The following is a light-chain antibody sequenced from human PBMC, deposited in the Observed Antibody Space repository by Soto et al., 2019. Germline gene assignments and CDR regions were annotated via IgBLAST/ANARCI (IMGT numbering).Light chain of an antibody. CDR3: QQTYRTPLT. V-gene: IGKV1-39*01. CDR1: QSISSY. J-gene: IGKJ4*01. Sequence: DIQMTQSPSSLSASVGDRITISCRASQSISSYLNWYQQKPGKAPRLLIYGASSLQSGVPSRFTGSGSGTDFTLTISNLQPEGFATYSCQQTYRTPLTFGGGTKVEIK. CDR2: GAS.